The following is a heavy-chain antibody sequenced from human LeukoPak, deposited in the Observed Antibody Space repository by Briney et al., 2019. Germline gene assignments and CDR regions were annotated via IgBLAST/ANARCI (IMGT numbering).Heavy chain of an antibody. Sequence: SQTLSLTCTVSGGSISSGDYYWSWIRQPPGKGLEWIGYIYYSGSTNYNPSLKSRVTISVDTSKNQFSLKLSSVTAADTAVYYCARDSEESFGELFVGWGQGTLVTVSS. CDR2: IYYSGST. CDR3: ARDSEESFGELFVG. V-gene: IGHV4-61*08. D-gene: IGHD3-10*01. CDR1: GGSISSGDYY. J-gene: IGHJ4*02.